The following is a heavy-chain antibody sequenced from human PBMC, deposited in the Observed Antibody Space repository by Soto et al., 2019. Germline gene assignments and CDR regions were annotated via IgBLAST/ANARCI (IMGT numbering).Heavy chain of an antibody. Sequence: QVPLVQSGAEVKKPGASVKVSCKASGYTFTSYGISWVRQAPGQGLEWMGWISAYNGNTNYAQKLQGRVTMTTDTSTSTAYMELRSLRSDDTAVYYCAREQEVVTTTGFYYYYGMDVWGQGTTVTVSS. V-gene: IGHV1-18*01. CDR1: GYTFTSYG. CDR3: AREQEVVTTTGFYYYYGMDV. J-gene: IGHJ6*02. D-gene: IGHD3-22*01. CDR2: ISAYNGNT.